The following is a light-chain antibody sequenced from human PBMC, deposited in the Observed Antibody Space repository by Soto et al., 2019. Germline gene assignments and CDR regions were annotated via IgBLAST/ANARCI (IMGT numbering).Light chain of an antibody. Sequence: DIQMTQSPSTLSASVGDRVTITCRASQSITDWLAWYQQKPGKAPKFLIYKASNLEGGVPSRFSGSGSGTEFTLTISSVQPDDFATYYCQYWDDYSWTFRQATKVEIK. CDR1: QSITDW. V-gene: IGKV1-5*03. J-gene: IGKJ1*01. CDR2: KAS. CDR3: QYWDDYSWT.